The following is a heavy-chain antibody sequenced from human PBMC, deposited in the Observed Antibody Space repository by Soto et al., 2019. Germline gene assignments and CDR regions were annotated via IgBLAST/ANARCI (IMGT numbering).Heavy chain of an antibody. CDR3: ARDGSHYDVDY. CDR2: IWNDGTTT. J-gene: IGHJ4*02. CDR1: GFSFSPSG. V-gene: IGHV3-33*01. Sequence: LVESGGGVAQPGRSLRLSCATSGFSFSPSGMHWVRQAPGKGLEWLAIIWNDGTTTYYADSVKGRFTISRDNSKNTLYLQMNSLRDADPAVYYCARDGSHYDVDYWGQGTLVTVSS. D-gene: IGHD4-4*01.